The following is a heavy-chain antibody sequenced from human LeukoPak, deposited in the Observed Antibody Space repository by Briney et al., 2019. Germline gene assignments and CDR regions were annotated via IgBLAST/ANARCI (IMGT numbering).Heavy chain of an antibody. CDR1: GYTFTSYD. Sequence: ASVTVSCKASGYTFTSYDINWVRQATGQGREWMGWMNPNSGNTGYAQKFQGRVTITRNTSISTAYMELSSLRSEDTAVYYCARGDTGDFDYWGQGTLVTVSS. V-gene: IGHV1-8*01. D-gene: IGHD7-27*01. CDR3: ARGDTGDFDY. CDR2: MNPNSGNT. J-gene: IGHJ4*02.